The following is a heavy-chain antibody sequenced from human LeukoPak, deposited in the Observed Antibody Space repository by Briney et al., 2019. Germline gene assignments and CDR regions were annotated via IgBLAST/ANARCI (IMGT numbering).Heavy chain of an antibody. D-gene: IGHD2-15*01. CDR2: ISSDAITT. V-gene: IGHV3-74*01. J-gene: IGHJ4*02. Sequence: GGSLRLSCAASGFTFSTYWMHWVRHAPGKGLVWVSRISSDAITTNYADSVKGRFTVPRDNAKNTLYLQMNSLRDEDTAVYYCARRPCSGGICYPPDYWGQGTLVTVSS. CDR1: GFTFSTYW. CDR3: ARRPCSGGICYPPDY.